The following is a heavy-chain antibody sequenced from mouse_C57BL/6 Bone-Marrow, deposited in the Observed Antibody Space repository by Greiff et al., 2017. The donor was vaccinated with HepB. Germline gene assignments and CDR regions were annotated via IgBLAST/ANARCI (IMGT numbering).Heavy chain of an antibody. CDR1: GYTFTSYW. CDR3: AGDYGSSYWYFDV. Sequence: QVQLQQPGAELVMPGASVKLSCKASGYTFTSYWMHWVKQRPGQGLEWIGEIDPSDSYTNYNQKFKGKSTLTVDKSSSTAYMQLSSLTSEDSAVYDCAGDYGSSYWYFDVWGTGTTVTVSS. D-gene: IGHD1-1*01. CDR2: IDPSDSYT. J-gene: IGHJ1*03. V-gene: IGHV1-69*01.